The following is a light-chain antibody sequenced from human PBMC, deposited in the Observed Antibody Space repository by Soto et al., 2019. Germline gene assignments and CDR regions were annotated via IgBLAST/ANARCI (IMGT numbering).Light chain of an antibody. J-gene: IGKJ2*01. V-gene: IGKV3-20*01. CDR1: QSVSSSY. CDR3: QYYGSSHPLYT. Sequence: EIVLTQSPGTLSLSPGERATLSCRASQSVSSSYLAWYQQKPGQAPRLLIYGASSRATGIPDRFSGSGSGADFTLTISRLEPEDFAVYYCQYYGSSHPLYTFGQGTKLEIK. CDR2: GAS.